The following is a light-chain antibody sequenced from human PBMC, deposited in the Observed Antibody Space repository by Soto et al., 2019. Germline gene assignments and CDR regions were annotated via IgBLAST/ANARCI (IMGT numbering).Light chain of an antibody. CDR2: EVS. CDR1: SSDVGGYIY. V-gene: IGLV2-14*01. CDR3: SSYAGINILYI. Sequence: QSALTQPASVSGSPGQSITMSCTGTSSDVGGYIYVSWYQQHPGKAPRLMLYEVSNRPSGVSDRFSGSKSGNTASLTISGLQAEDEADYYCSSYAGINILYIFGTGTKLTVL. J-gene: IGLJ1*01.